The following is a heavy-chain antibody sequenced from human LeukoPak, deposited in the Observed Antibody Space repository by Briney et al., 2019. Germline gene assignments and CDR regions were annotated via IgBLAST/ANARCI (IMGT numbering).Heavy chain of an antibody. CDR1: GFTFSSYS. J-gene: IGHJ6*02. D-gene: IGHD6-13*01. V-gene: IGHV3-23*01. CDR3: AKAASSSWPSYYYGMDV. Sequence: PGGSLRLSCAASGFTFSSYSMNWVRQAPGKGLEWVSVITGSGGNTHYADSVKGRFTISKDNSKNTVYLQMSSLRVDDTAVYYCAKAASSSWPSYYYGMDVWGQGTTVTVSS. CDR2: ITGSGGNT.